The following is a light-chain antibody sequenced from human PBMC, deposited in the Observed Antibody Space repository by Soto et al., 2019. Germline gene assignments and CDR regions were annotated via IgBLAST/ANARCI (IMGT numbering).Light chain of an antibody. V-gene: IGKV1-8*01. CDR1: QGISSY. CDR2: AAS. J-gene: IGKJ3*01. Sequence: AIRMTQSPSSLSASTGDRVTITCRASQGISSYLAWYQQKPGKAPKLLIYAASTLQSGVPSRFSGSGSGTDFTLTISCLQSEDFATDYCQQYYSYPLTFGPGTKVDIK. CDR3: QQYYSYPLT.